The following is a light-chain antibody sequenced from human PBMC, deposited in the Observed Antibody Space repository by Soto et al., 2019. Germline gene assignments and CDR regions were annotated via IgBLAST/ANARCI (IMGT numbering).Light chain of an antibody. CDR2: DAS. Sequence: IQLTQSPSSLSASVGDRVTITCRAGQAIGSALAWYQQRPGKAPKLLLYDASNLEAGVPSRFSGSGSGTDFTLTITSLRPEDFATYYWQQCSGFPLTFGGGTKVQIK. CDR3: QQCSGFPLT. V-gene: IGKV1-13*02. CDR1: QAIGSA. J-gene: IGKJ4*01.